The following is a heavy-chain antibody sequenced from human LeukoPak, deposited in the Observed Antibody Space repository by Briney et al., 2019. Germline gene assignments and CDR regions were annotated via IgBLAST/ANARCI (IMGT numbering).Heavy chain of an antibody. V-gene: IGHV3-74*01. CDR3: ARDLTGPYDH. J-gene: IGHJ4*02. D-gene: IGHD3-22*01. Sequence: GGSLRLSCAASGFTVSRYWMHWVRQAPGKGLVWVARINVEGNYIDYVESVKGRFTISRDSAMNTLYLQMNSVRAEDTAVYSCARDLTGPYDHWGQGTLVTVSS. CDR1: GFTVSRYW. CDR2: INVEGNYI.